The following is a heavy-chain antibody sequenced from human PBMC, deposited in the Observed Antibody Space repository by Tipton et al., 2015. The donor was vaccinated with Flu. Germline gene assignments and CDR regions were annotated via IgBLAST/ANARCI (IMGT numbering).Heavy chain of an antibody. CDR1: GFTFSNYE. Sequence: SLRLSCAASGFTFSNYEMNWVRQAPGKGLEWLSYISSSGSTISYADSVRGRFTISRDNAKNCLYLQLDSLRAEDTALYYCATLTGDDYWGQGDLVTVSS. CDR3: ATLTGDDY. CDR2: ISSSGSTI. V-gene: IGHV3-48*03. D-gene: IGHD7-27*01. J-gene: IGHJ4*02.